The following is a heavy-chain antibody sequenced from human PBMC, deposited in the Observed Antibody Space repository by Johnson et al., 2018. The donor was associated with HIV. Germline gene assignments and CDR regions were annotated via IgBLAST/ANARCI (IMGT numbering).Heavy chain of an antibody. J-gene: IGHJ3*02. CDR1: GFRFDDYG. Sequence: VQLVESGGGVVRPGGSLRLSCTVAGFRFDDYGMSWVRQAPGKGLEWISTINWNGGRTGYVDSLKGRFTVSRDSAKNTRYLQMNSLRAEDTAVYYCARVGTVRDAFDIWGQGTMVTVSS. V-gene: IGHV3-20*04. CDR3: ARVGTVRDAFDI. CDR2: INWNGGRT. D-gene: IGHD7-27*01.